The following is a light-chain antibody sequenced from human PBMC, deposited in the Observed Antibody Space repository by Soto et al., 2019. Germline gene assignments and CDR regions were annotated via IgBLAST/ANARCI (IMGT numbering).Light chain of an antibody. Sequence: DIQMTQSPSTLSASKGDRVTITCRASQSINSWLAWYQQKPGKAPKLLIYKASSLDSGVPSRFSGSGSGTEFTLTISSLQPDDFATYYCQQYDNSRTFGQGTRVEIK. V-gene: IGKV1-5*03. CDR2: KAS. CDR3: QQYDNSRT. J-gene: IGKJ1*01. CDR1: QSINSW.